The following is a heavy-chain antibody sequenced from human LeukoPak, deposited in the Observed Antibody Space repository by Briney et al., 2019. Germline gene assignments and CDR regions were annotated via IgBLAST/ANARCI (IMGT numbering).Heavy chain of an antibody. J-gene: IGHJ4*02. CDR2: IYYSGST. D-gene: IGHD6-13*01. V-gene: IGHV4-59*01. Sequence: ASETLSLTCTVSGGSISSYYWSWIRQPPGKGLGWIGYIYYSGSTNYNPSLKSRVTISVDTSKNQFSLKLSSVTAADTAVYYCAGGRRGSSSVDYWGQGTLVTVSS. CDR1: GGSISSYY. CDR3: AGGRRGSSSVDY.